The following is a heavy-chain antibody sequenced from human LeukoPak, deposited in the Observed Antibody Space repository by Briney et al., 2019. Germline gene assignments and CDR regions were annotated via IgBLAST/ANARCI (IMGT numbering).Heavy chain of an antibody. CDR1: GYTFTSYA. V-gene: IGHV1-3*01. D-gene: IGHD3-22*01. Sequence: ASVTVSCTASGYTFTSYAMHWVRQAPGQRLEWMGWINAGNGNTKYSQKFQGRVTITRDTSASTAYMELSSLRSEDTAVYYCARDDYYDSSFFDYWGQGTLVTVSS. CDR3: ARDDYYDSSFFDY. J-gene: IGHJ4*02. CDR2: INAGNGNT.